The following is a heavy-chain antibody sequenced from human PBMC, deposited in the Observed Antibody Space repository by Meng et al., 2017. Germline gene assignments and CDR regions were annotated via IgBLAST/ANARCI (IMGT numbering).Heavy chain of an antibody. CDR3: ARAGVGYYDSSGPYSY. CDR2: IYHSGST. D-gene: IGHD3-22*01. CDR1: GGSISSSNW. V-gene: IGHV4-4*02. J-gene: IGHJ4*02. Sequence: QGRLQESGQGLVKPSGTLSLTCAVSGGSISSSNWWSWVRQPPGKGLEWIGEIYHSGSTNYNPSLKSRVTISVDKSKNQFSLKLSSVTAADTAVYYCARAGVGYYDSSGPYSYWGQGTLVTVSS.